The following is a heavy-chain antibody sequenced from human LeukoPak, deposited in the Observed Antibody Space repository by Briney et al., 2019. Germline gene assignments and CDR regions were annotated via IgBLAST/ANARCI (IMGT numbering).Heavy chain of an antibody. CDR2: MNPNSGNT. D-gene: IGHD2-21*02. CDR1: GYTFTSYD. V-gene: IGHV1-8*01. J-gene: IGHJ6*03. Sequence: GASVKVSCKASGYTFTSYDINWVRQATGQGLEWMGWMNPNSGNTGYAQKFQGRVTMTRNTSISTAYMELSSLRSEDTAVYYCARGPLGVTAYYYYMDVWGEGTTVTISS. CDR3: ARGPLGVTAYYYYMDV.